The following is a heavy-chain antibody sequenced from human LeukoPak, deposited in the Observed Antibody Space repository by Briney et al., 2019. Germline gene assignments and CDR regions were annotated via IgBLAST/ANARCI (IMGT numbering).Heavy chain of an antibody. Sequence: PSETLSLTCTVSGGSISSSSYYWGWIRQPPGKGLEWIGSIYYSGSTYYNPSLKSRVTISVDTSKNQFSLKLSSVTAADTAVYYCERHLGSGWYVDDNFDYWGQGTLVTVSS. V-gene: IGHV4-39*01. D-gene: IGHD6-19*01. CDR3: ERHLGSGWYVDDNFDY. J-gene: IGHJ4*02. CDR2: IYYSGST. CDR1: GGSISSSSYY.